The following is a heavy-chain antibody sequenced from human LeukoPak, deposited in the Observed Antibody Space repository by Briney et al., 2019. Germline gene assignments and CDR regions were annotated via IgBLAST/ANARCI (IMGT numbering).Heavy chain of an antibody. D-gene: IGHD3-22*01. Sequence: PSETLSLTCTVSGGSISSGSYYWSWIRQPAGKGLEWIGRIYTSGSTNYNPSLKSRVTISVKKAKNQFSLKLSSVTAADTAVYYCARDREYYDSSGYSDYWGQGTLVTVSS. J-gene: IGHJ4*02. V-gene: IGHV4-61*02. CDR1: GGSISSGSYY. CDR3: ARDREYYDSSGYSDY. CDR2: IYTSGST.